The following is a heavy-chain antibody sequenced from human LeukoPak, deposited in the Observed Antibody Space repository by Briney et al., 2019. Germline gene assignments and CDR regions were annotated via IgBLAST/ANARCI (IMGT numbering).Heavy chain of an antibody. CDR2: IYTTGST. J-gene: IGHJ4*02. D-gene: IGHD2-2*01. V-gene: IGHV4-4*07. Sequence: SETLSLTYTVSGGSIISYYWSWVRQPAGKGLEWIGRIYTTGSTNYNPSLKSRVTMSVDTSKNQFSLKLSSVTATDTAVYYCAREVKSSAGPASRREFDCWGQGTLVTVSS. CDR3: AREVKSSAGPASRREFDC. CDR1: GGSIISYY.